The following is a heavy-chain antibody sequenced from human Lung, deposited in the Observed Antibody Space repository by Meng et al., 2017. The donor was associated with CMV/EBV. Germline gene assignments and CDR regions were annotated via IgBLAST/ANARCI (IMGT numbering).Heavy chain of an antibody. Sequence: GQRPEPGPGLVKPYRTLSPPGTVSGGSIGSGGYYWSWIRQHPGKGLEWIGYIYYTGSTFYNPSLKSRVTISVDTSKNQFSLKLIPATAADTAVYYCAREAGRDGYATPKFDYWGQGTLVTVSS. CDR2: IYYTGST. D-gene: IGHD5-24*01. V-gene: IGHV4-31*03. J-gene: IGHJ4*02. CDR1: GGSIGSGGYY. CDR3: AREAGRDGYATPKFDY.